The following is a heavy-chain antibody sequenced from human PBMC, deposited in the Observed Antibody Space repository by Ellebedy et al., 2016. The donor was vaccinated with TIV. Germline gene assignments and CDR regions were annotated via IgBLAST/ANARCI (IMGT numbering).Heavy chain of an antibody. J-gene: IGHJ4*02. Sequence: AASVKVSCKASGYTFTHYGISWVRQAPGQGLEWMGWINPYNGNTTYAKKYHGRVTMTTDSSTMTSYMELSSLTSDDTAIYYCARHLESRWLIHGGDYWGQGSLVTVSS. CDR3: ARHLESRWLIHGGDY. CDR1: GYTFTHYG. D-gene: IGHD3-16*01. V-gene: IGHV1-18*04. CDR2: INPYNGNT.